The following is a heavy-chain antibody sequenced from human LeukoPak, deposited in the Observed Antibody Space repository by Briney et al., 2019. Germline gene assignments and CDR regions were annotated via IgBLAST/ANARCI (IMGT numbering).Heavy chain of an antibody. J-gene: IGHJ4*02. V-gene: IGHV3-7*01. CDR3: ASRAHFWSGPGG. CDR1: GFTFSSYA. D-gene: IGHD3-3*02. Sequence: HSGRSLRLSCAASGFTFSSYAMHWVRQAPGKGLEWVANIKQDGSEKYYVDSVKGRFTISRDNAKNSLYLQMNSLRAEDTAVYYCASRAHFWSGPGGWSQGTLVTVSS. CDR2: IKQDGSEK.